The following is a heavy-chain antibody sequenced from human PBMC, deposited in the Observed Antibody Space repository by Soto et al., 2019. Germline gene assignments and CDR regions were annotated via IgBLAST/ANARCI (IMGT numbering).Heavy chain of an antibody. Sequence: EVQLLESGGGLVQPGGSLRLSCAASGFTFSSYAMSWVRQAPGKGLEWVSAISGSGGSTYYADSVEGRFTISRDNSKNTLYLQMNSLRAEDTAVYYCAKDSPTITMVRGGPIDYWGQGTLVTVSS. CDR3: AKDSPTITMVRGGPIDY. CDR2: ISGSGGST. CDR1: GFTFSSYA. J-gene: IGHJ4*02. D-gene: IGHD3-10*01. V-gene: IGHV3-23*01.